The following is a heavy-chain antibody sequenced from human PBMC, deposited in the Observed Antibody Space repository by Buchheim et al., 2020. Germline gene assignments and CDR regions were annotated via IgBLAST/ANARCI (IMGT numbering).Heavy chain of an antibody. CDR2: IWYDGNNK. J-gene: IGHJ5*02. D-gene: IGHD6-19*01. Sequence: QVQLVESGGGVVQPWTSLRLSCVASGFTFCDSAMHWVRQAPGKGLEWVAMIWYDGNNKYYADSVKGRFTVSRDNSKNMLYLQMNSLRVEDTAVYYCARDPPQSGWSFAAWGQGTL. V-gene: IGHV3-33*01. CDR1: GFTFCDSA. CDR3: ARDPPQSGWSFAA.